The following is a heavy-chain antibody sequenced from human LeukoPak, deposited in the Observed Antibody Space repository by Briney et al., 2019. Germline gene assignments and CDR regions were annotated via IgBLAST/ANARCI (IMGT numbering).Heavy chain of an antibody. V-gene: IGHV4-59*08. CDR2: IYYSGST. D-gene: IGHD6-19*01. J-gene: IGHJ6*02. CDR3: ARRGIAVAGTYYYYYYGMDV. Sequence: PSETLSLTCTVSGGSISSYYWSWIRQPPGKGLEWIGYIYYSGSTNYNPSLKSRVTISVDTSKNQFSLKLSSVTAADTAVYYCARRGIAVAGTYYYYYYGMDVWGQETTVTVSS. CDR1: GGSISSYY.